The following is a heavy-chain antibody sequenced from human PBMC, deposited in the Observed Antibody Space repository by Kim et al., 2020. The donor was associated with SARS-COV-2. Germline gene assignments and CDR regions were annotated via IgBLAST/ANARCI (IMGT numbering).Heavy chain of an antibody. Sequence: TYYNPSLKSRVTMSVDTSKNQFSLNLSSVTATDTAVYYCVKLQGGFPFDPWGQGTLVTVSS. CDR2: T. V-gene: IGHV4-39*01. CDR3: VKLQGGFPFDP. J-gene: IGHJ5*02. D-gene: IGHD5-12*01.